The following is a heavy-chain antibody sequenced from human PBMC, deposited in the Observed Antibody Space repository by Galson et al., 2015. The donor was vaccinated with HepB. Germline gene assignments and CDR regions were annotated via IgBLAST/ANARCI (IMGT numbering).Heavy chain of an antibody. CDR1: GGTFSSYA. Sequence: SVKVSCKASGGTFSSYAISWVRQAPGQGLEWMGGIIPIFGTANYAQKFQGRVTITADESTSTAYMELSSLRSEDTAVYYCARDKGLVAASQAQDYYYYYMDVWGKGTTVTVSS. CDR3: ARDKGLVAASQAQDYYYYYMDV. D-gene: IGHD2-15*01. V-gene: IGHV1-69*13. J-gene: IGHJ6*03. CDR2: IIPIFGTA.